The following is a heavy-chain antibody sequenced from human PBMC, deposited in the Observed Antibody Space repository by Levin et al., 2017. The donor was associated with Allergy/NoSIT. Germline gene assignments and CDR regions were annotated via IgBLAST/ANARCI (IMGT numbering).Heavy chain of an antibody. Sequence: GGSLRLSCAASGFRFSDYAMSWVRQAPGKGLEWVSTVSTTGGSTNYADSVKGRFTTSRDNSMNTLFLQMNSLRVEDTAVYYGAKLGLKLGGDLWGQGTLVTVSS. D-gene: IGHD3-10*01. CDR3: AKLGLKLGGDL. CDR1: GFRFSDYA. V-gene: IGHV3-23*01. CDR2: VSTTGGST. J-gene: IGHJ5*02.